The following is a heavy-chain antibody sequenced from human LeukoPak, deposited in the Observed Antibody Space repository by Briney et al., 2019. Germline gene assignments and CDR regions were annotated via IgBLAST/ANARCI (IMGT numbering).Heavy chain of an antibody. CDR2: IYPGDSDT. V-gene: IGHV5-51*01. CDR3: ARRYYGSGSYISSDY. J-gene: IGHJ4*02. D-gene: IGHD3-10*01. CDR1: GYXFTSYW. Sequence: GESLKISCNGSGYXFTSYWISWVRQMPGKGLEWMGIIYPGDSDTRYSPSFQGQVTISADKSISTAYLQWSSLKASDTAMYYCARRYYGSGSYISSDYWGQGTLVTVSS.